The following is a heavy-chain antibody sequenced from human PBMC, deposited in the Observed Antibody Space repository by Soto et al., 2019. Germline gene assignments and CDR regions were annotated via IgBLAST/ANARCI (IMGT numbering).Heavy chain of an antibody. J-gene: IGHJ6*03. V-gene: IGHV3-66*01. Sequence: PGGSLRLSCAASGITVSRNYMTWVRQAPGKGLESVSVIFSDSNTHYADSVKGRFTISRDSSKNMLYLQMTRLRVEDTDVYYCVRAKAGGTEGRVEMGWDAWGKGTTVTVPS. CDR2: IFSDSNT. CDR1: GITVSRNY. CDR3: VRAKAGGTEGRVEMGWDA. D-gene: IGHD3-16*01.